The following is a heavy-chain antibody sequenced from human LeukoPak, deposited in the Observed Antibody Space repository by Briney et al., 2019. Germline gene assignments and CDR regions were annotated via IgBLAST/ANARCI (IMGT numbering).Heavy chain of an antibody. J-gene: IGHJ4*02. CDR2: ISSSSSYI. D-gene: IGHD3-22*01. CDR3: AKMYYYDSSGPTDY. Sequence: PGGSLRLSCAASGFTFSSYSMNWVRQAPGKGLEWVSSISSSSSYIYYADSVKGRFTISRDNSKNTLYLQMNSLRAEDTAVYYCAKMYYYDSSGPTDYWGQGTLVTVSS. CDR1: GFTFSSYS. V-gene: IGHV3-21*01.